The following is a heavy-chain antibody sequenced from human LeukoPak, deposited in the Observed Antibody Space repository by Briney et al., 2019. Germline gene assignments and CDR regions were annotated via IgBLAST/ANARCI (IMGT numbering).Heavy chain of an antibody. V-gene: IGHV1-69*04. Sequence: ASVKVSCKASGGTFSSYAISWVRQAPGQGLEWMGKINPILGIANYAQKFQGRVTITADKSTSTAYMELSSLRSEDTAVYYCARNELGYGDYGYGMDVWGQGTTVTVSS. CDR2: INPILGIA. CDR1: GGTFSSYA. J-gene: IGHJ6*02. CDR3: ARNELGYGDYGYGMDV. D-gene: IGHD4-17*01.